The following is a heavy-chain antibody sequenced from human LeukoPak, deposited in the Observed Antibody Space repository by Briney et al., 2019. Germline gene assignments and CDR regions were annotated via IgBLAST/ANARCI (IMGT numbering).Heavy chain of an antibody. D-gene: IGHD6-19*01. CDR2: IYTSGST. CDR3: ARVYSSGWYPHYFDY. J-gene: IGHJ4*02. V-gene: IGHV4-4*07. CDR1: GGSISSYY. Sequence: PSETLSLTCTVSGGSISSYYWSWIRQPAGKGLVWIGRIYTSGSTNYNPSLKSRVTMSVDTSKNQFSLKLSSVTAADTAVYYCARVYSSGWYPHYFDYWGQGTLVTVSS.